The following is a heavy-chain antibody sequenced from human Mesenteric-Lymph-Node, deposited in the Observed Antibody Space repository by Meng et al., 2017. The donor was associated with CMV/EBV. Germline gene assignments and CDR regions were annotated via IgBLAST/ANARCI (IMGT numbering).Heavy chain of an antibody. CDR1: GDSY. CDR2: IYYSGST. Sequence: GDSYWSWIRQPPEEGLEWIGYIYYSGSTYYNPSLQSRVTISVDTSKNQFSLKLSSVTAADTAVYYCARDGMGYCSGGSCYSGWFDPWGQGTLVTVSS. V-gene: IGHV4-30-4*08. CDR3: ARDGMGYCSGGSCYSGWFDP. J-gene: IGHJ5*02. D-gene: IGHD2-15*01.